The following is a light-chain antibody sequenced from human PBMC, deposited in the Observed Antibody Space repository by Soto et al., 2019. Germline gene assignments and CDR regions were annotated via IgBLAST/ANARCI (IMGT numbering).Light chain of an antibody. V-gene: IGKV3-20*01. Sequence: EIVLTQFPGTLSLSPGERATLSCRASQSVGSNYLAWYQQRPGQPPNLLIFGASHRAPDIPDRFSGSGSGTAFTLTISRLEPEDFAVYYCQQYGGSVQTFGQGTKVDIK. CDR2: GAS. CDR3: QQYGGSVQT. CDR1: QSVGSNY. J-gene: IGKJ1*01.